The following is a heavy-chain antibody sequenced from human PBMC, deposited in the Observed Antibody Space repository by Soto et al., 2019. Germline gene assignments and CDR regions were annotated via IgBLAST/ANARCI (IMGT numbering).Heavy chain of an antibody. CDR3: ARTYSSSWNYLDY. CDR2: ISFDGSLK. D-gene: IGHD6-13*01. V-gene: IGHV3-30*04. J-gene: IGHJ4*02. Sequence: QVQLVESGGGVVQPGRSLRLSCTAPGFTFDSHTMHWFRQSPGKGLEWVALISFDGSLKYDSDSVKGRFSISRDNSKNTVFLEMNSLRPEDTAVYYCARTYSSSWNYLDYWGQGVQVIVSS. CDR1: GFTFDSHT.